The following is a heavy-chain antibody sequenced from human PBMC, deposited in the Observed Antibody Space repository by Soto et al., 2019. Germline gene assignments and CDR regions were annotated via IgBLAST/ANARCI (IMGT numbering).Heavy chain of an antibody. D-gene: IGHD3-22*01. Sequence: QVQLVESGGGVVQPGRSLRLSCAASGFTFSSYGMHWVRQAPGKGLEWVAVISYDGSNKYYADSVKGRFTISRDNSKNTLYLQMNSLRAEDTAVYYCAKAYYYDRSGGVGYWCQGTLVTVST. J-gene: IGHJ4*02. CDR2: ISYDGSNK. V-gene: IGHV3-30*18. CDR1: GFTFSSYG. CDR3: AKAYYYDRSGGVGY.